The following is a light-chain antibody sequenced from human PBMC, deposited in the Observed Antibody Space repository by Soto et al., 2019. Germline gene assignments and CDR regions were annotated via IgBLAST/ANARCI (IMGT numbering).Light chain of an antibody. J-gene: IGLJ1*01. CDR2: GVA. Sequence: QSGLTQPXSVSGPPGQAITISCTGTCGAIGFYNDVSWYQQHPGKAPILLIYGVANRPSVVSARFSGSMSGSTASLTISGLQAEDEADYYCCTYANGSIYVFGTGTKVTAL. CDR1: CGAIGFYND. CDR3: CTYANGSIYV. V-gene: IGLV2-14*01.